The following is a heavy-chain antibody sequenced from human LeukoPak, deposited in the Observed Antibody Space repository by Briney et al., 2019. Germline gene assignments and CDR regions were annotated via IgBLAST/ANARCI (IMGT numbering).Heavy chain of an antibody. J-gene: IGHJ5*02. V-gene: IGHV4-34*01. D-gene: IGHD1-14*01. CDR2: INHSGST. CDR3: ASAATGNWFDP. CDR1: GGTFSGYY. Sequence: PSETLSLTCAVYGGTFSGYYWNWIRQPPGKGLEWIGEINHSGSTNYNPSLKSRVTISVDTSKNQFSLKLSSVTAADTAVYYCASAATGNWFDPWGQGTLVTVSS.